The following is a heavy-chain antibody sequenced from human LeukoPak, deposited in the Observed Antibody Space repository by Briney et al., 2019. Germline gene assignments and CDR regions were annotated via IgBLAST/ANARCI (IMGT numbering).Heavy chain of an antibody. J-gene: IGHJ6*03. CDR3: ARVETMTMVVTPAEDYMDV. Sequence: PSETLSLTCTVSGGSISSGSYYWSWIRQPVGKGLEWIGRIYTSGSTNYNPSLKSRVTISVDTSKNQFSLKLNSVTAADTAVYYCARVETMTMVVTPAEDYMDVWGKGTTVTVSS. CDR1: GGSISSGSYY. D-gene: IGHD4-23*01. V-gene: IGHV4-61*02. CDR2: IYTSGST.